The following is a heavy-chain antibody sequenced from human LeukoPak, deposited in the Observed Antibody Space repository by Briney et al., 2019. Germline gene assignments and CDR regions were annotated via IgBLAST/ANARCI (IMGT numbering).Heavy chain of an antibody. Sequence: PSETLSLTCAVYGGSFSGYYWSWIRQPPGKGLEWIGEINHSGSTNYNPSLKSRVTISVDTSKNQFSLKLSSVTAADTAVYYCARGCMIEGGGFDYWGQGTLVTVSS. V-gene: IGHV4-34*01. CDR3: ARGCMIEGGGFDY. D-gene: IGHD3-22*01. J-gene: IGHJ4*02. CDR1: GGSFSGYY. CDR2: INHSGST.